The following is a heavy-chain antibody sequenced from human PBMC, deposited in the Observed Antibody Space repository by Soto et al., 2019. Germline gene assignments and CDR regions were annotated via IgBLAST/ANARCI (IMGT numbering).Heavy chain of an antibody. CDR1: GYSFTSYW. CDR2: IDPSDSYT. V-gene: IGHV5-10-1*01. D-gene: IGHD6-6*01. Sequence: GESLKISCKGSGYSFTSYWISWVRQMPGKGLEWMGRIDPSDSYTSYSPSFQGHVTISADKSISTAYLQWSSLKASDTAMYYCARHSIAARHRYYYYYGMDVWGQGTTVTVSS. CDR3: ARHSIAARHRYYYYYGMDV. J-gene: IGHJ6*02.